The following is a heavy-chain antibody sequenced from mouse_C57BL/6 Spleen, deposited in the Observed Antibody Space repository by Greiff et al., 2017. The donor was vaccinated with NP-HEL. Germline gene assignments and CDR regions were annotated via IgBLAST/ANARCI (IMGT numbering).Heavy chain of an antibody. D-gene: IGHD1-1*01. J-gene: IGHJ2*01. CDR1: GYTFTSYT. Sequence: VQLQESGAELARPGASVKMSCKASGYTFTSYTMHWVKQRPGQGLEWIGYINPSSGYTKYNQKFKDKATLTADKSSSTAYMQLSSLTSEDSAVYYCARALYYGSSYDFDYWGQGTTLTVSS. V-gene: IGHV1-4*01. CDR2: INPSSGYT. CDR3: ARALYYGSSYDFDY.